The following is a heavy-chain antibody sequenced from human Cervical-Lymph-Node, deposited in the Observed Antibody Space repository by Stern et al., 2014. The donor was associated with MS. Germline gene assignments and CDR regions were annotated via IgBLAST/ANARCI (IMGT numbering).Heavy chain of an antibody. CDR2: ITSSGGGT. D-gene: IGHD6-13*01. CDR3: AKHSCSGYYYHDY. V-gene: IGHV3-23*04. Sequence: EDQLVESGGGLVQPGGSLRISCAASGFTFTNCAMSWVRQAPGKGLEWVSSITSSGGGTYYADSVKGRFTISRDNSENTLSLQMNSLRAEDTAVYYCAKHSCSGYYYHDYWGQGTLVTVSS. J-gene: IGHJ4*02. CDR1: GFTFTNCA.